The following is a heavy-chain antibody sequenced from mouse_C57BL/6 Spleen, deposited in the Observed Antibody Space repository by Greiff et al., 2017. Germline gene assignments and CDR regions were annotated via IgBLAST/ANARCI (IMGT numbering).Heavy chain of an antibody. CDR3: ASGTTVVEGYYFDY. D-gene: IGHD1-1*01. Sequence: QVQLQQPGAELVKPGASVKMSCKASGYTFTSYWITWVKQRPGQGLEWIGDIYPGSGSTNYNEKFKSKATLTVDTSSSTAYMQLSSLTSEDSAVYYCASGTTVVEGYYFDYWGQGTTLTVSS. V-gene: IGHV1-55*01. CDR2: IYPGSGST. J-gene: IGHJ2*01. CDR1: GYTFTSYW.